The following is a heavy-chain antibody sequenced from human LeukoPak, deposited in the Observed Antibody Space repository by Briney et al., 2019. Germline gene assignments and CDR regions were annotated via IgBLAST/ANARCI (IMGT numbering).Heavy chain of an antibody. V-gene: IGHV3-23*01. D-gene: IGHD3-10*01. CDR2: ISDSGDST. J-gene: IGHJ6*02. CDR1: GFTSSNYA. CDR3: AKVPYSDYGSGRPPFMDV. Sequence: AGGSLRLSCAASGFTSSNYAMSWVRQAPGRGLEWVATISDSGDSTYYADSVKGRFTISRDNSKKTLYLQMDSLRAEDTAIHYCAKVPYSDYGSGRPPFMDVWGQGTTVAVSS.